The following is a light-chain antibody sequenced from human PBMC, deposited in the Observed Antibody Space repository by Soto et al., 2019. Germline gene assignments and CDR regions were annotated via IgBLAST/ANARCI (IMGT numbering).Light chain of an antibody. Sequence: QSVLTQPPSVSGAPGQRVTISCTGSSSNIGAGYDVHWYQQLPGTAPKLLIFGNNNRPSGVPDRVSGSKSGTSASLAIPGLQAEDEADYYCQSYDSSLSGWVFGGGTKLTVL. V-gene: IGLV1-40*01. J-gene: IGLJ3*02. CDR1: SSNIGAGYD. CDR2: GNN. CDR3: QSYDSSLSGWV.